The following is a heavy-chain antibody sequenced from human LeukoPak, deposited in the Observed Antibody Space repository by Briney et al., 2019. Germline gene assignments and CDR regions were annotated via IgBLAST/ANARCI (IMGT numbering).Heavy chain of an antibody. CDR3: ARPYGDHGDS. V-gene: IGHV3-23*01. J-gene: IGHJ4*02. Sequence: GGSLRLSCAASGFTFSSYTISWVRQAPGKGLEWVSAISRSGDNTYYADSVEGRFTISRDNSKNTLYLQMNSLRAEDTAVFYCARPYGDHGDSWGQGTLVTVSS. CDR2: ISRSGDNT. D-gene: IGHD4-17*01. CDR1: GFTFSSYT.